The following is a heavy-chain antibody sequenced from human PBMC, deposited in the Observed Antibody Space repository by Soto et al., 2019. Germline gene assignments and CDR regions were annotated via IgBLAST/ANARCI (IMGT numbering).Heavy chain of an antibody. CDR1: GFTFSSYS. V-gene: IGHV3-33*06. CDR3: AKEMYSNSWGPYYYGFDV. D-gene: IGHD6-13*01. Sequence: QPGGSLRLSCAVSGFTFSSYSMHLVRQDPDMGLECVSAIWYDGSNKYYAGSVKGRFTISRGNSKNTLDLQMNSLRAEDTAVYYCAKEMYSNSWGPYYYGFDVWGQGTTVTVSS. J-gene: IGHJ6*02. CDR2: IWYDGSNK.